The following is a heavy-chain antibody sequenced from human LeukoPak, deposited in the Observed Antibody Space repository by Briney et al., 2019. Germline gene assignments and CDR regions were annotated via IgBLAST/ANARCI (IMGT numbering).Heavy chain of an antibody. Sequence: GGSLRLSCAVSGSTFSSYDMNWVRQAPGKGLEWISYISGSGSTIYDADSVKGRFTVSRDNAKNSLHLQMNSLRAEDTAVYYCARIHPYYYGSGRYLMGHYYSGMDVWGQGTTVTVSS. J-gene: IGHJ6*02. CDR3: ARIHPYYYGSGRYLMGHYYSGMDV. CDR2: ISGSGSTI. CDR1: GSTFSSYD. V-gene: IGHV3-48*03. D-gene: IGHD3-10*01.